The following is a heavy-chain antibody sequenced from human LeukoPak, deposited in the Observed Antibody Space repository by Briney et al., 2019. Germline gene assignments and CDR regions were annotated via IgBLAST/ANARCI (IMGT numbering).Heavy chain of an antibody. V-gene: IGHV1-2*02. Sequence: GASVKVSCKASEYTFTGYYMHWVRQAPGQGLEWMGWINPNSGATNYAQKFQGRVTMTRDTSISTAYMELRRLTSDDTAVYYCARSGYCSGGSCYSGFDYWGQGTLVTVSS. D-gene: IGHD2-15*01. CDR3: ARSGYCSGGSCYSGFDY. CDR2: INPNSGAT. CDR1: EYTFTGYY. J-gene: IGHJ4*02.